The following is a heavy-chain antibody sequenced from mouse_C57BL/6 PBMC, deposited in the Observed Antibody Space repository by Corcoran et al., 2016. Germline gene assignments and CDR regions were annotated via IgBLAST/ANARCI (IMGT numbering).Heavy chain of an antibody. Sequence: QVTLKESGPGILQSSQTLSLTCSFSGFSLSTSGMGVSWIRQPSGKGLEWLAHIYWDDDKRYNPSLKSRLTISKDTSRNQVFLKITSVDTADTATYYCAATGYYFDYWGQGTTLTVSS. CDR2: IYWDDDK. V-gene: IGHV8-12*01. D-gene: IGHD4-1*02. J-gene: IGHJ2*01. CDR1: GFSLSTSGMG. CDR3: AATGYYFDY.